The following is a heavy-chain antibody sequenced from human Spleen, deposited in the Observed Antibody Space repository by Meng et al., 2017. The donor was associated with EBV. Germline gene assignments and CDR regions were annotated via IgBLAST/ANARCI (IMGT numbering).Heavy chain of an antibody. J-gene: IGHJ4*02. CDR1: GFTFSNYS. CDR3: TRTSLKS. Sequence: EVHLVESGGGLVKPGGSLRLSCAASGFTFSNYSMNWVRQAPGKGLDWVSSISSSSDYIFYADSVRGRFTISRDNAKNSLYLQMNSLRAEDTAMYYCTRTSLKSWGQGTLVTVSS. D-gene: IGHD4/OR15-4a*01. CDR2: ISSSSDYI. V-gene: IGHV3-21*01.